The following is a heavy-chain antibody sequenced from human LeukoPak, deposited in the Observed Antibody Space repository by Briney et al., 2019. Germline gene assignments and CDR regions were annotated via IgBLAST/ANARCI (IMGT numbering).Heavy chain of an antibody. CDR3: ARRPINCIITNCYVDY. CDR2: MNPNSGDT. Sequence: ASVKVSCKASVYTFTNFYIHWVRQAPGQGLEWMGWMNPNSGDTSYTREFQDRVTMTRDTSLSTAYMELSRLRSDDTAVYFCARRPINCIITNCYVDYWGQGTLVTVSS. V-gene: IGHV1-2*02. J-gene: IGHJ4*02. CDR1: VYTFTNFY. D-gene: IGHD2-2*01.